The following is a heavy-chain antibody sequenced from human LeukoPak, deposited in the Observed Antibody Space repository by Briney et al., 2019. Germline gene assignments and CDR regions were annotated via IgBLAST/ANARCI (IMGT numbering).Heavy chain of an antibody. D-gene: IGHD4-17*01. CDR3: ASPTTPRYYYGMDV. J-gene: IGHJ6*02. V-gene: IGHV1-69*04. CDR2: IIHILGIA. CDR1: GGTFSSYA. Sequence: GSSVKLSCKASGGTFSSYAISWVRQAPGQGLEWMGRIIHILGIANYAQKFQGRVTITADKSTSTAYMELSSLRSEDTAVYYCASPTTPRYYYGMDVWGQGTTVTVSS.